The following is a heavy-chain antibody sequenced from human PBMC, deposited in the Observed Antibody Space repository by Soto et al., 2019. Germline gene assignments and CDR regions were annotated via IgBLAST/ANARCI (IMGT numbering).Heavy chain of an antibody. Sequence: SETLSLTCAVSCGSISSGGYSWSWIRQPPGKGLEWIGYIYHGGYTYYNPSLKSRVTISVDRSENQFSLKLSSVTAADTAVYYCARAHYGDYGYGMDVWGQGTTVTVSS. D-gene: IGHD4-17*01. J-gene: IGHJ6*02. CDR3: ARAHYGDYGYGMDV. V-gene: IGHV4-30-2*01. CDR1: CGSISSGGYS. CDR2: IYHGGYT.